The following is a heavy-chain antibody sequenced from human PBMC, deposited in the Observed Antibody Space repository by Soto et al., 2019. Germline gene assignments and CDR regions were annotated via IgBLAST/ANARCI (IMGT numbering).Heavy chain of an antibody. Sequence: HPGGSLRLSCAASGFTFDDYAMHWVRQAPGKGLEWVSGISWNSGSIGYADSVKGRFTISRDNAKNSLYLQMNSLRAEDTALYYCARRSGVIAAAGTWGVVWGKGTTVTFSS. V-gene: IGHV3-9*01. CDR3: ARRSGVIAAAGTWGVV. J-gene: IGHJ6*04. CDR2: ISWNSGSI. D-gene: IGHD6-13*01. CDR1: GFTFDDYA.